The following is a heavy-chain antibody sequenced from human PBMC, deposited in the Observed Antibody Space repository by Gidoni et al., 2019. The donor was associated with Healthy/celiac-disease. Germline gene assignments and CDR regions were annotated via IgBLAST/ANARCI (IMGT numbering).Heavy chain of an antibody. V-gene: IGHV1-2*06. CDR2: VNPNCGGP. CDR3: ARAGGGSGSPLQY. J-gene: IGHJ4*02. Sequence: QVQLVQAGAEGKKPGAGVKVSGKASGYTFTGYYMHWVRQAPGQGLEWMGRVNPNCGGPTYAQKFQGRVTMPRDTSFSTAYMELSRLRSYAPAVYYCARAGGGSGSPLQYWGQGTLVTVSS. D-gene: IGHD1-26*01. CDR1: GYTFTGYY.